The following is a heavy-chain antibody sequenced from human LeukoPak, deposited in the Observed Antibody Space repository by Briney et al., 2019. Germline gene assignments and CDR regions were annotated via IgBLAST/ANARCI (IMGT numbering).Heavy chain of an antibody. D-gene: IGHD2-2*01. CDR1: GFTFNSYG. Sequence: GGSLRLSCAASGFTFNSYGMFWVRQAPGKGLEWVAFIWPDGSNKLYGDSVKGRFTISRDNPKNTVYLQMNSLRAEDTAVYYCARDYCRTTSCLESWGQGTLVTVSS. CDR2: IWPDGSNK. V-gene: IGHV3-33*01. CDR3: ARDYCRTTSCLES. J-gene: IGHJ4*02.